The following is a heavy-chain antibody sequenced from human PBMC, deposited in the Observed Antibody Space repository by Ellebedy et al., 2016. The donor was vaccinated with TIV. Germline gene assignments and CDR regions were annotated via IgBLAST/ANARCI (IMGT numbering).Heavy chain of an antibody. D-gene: IGHD3-10*01. J-gene: IGHJ4*02. CDR3: ARDLGSGRYPGH. Sequence: SETLSLTXAVSGDPISGSHWWSWVRQPPGRGLEWIGEIYPRGSTNYNPSLKSRVTMSIDESKNGFSLKLTSVTAADTAVYYCARDLGSGRYPGHWGQGTLVTVSS. CDR2: IYPRGST. CDR1: GDPISGSHW. V-gene: IGHV4-4*02.